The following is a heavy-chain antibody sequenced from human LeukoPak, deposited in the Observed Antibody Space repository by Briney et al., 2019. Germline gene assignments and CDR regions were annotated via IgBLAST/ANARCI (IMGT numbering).Heavy chain of an antibody. CDR3: ATSSAMIILVRERGLGY. CDR2: SNPNSCGT. D-gene: IGHD3-22*01. Sequence: ASVKVSCMASGYTFTGYYMHWVRQAPGQGLEWMGGSNPNSCGTESVRKFRGRVTQTRDTSISTACMELSRLRADDRAVYDCATSSAMIILVRERGLGYWGQGTLVTVSS. J-gene: IGHJ4*02. V-gene: IGHV1-2*02. CDR1: GYTFTGYY.